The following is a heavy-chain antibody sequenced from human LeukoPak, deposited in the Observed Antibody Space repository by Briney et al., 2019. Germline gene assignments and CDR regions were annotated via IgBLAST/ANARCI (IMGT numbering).Heavy chain of an antibody. CDR3: AKDGSSSGGYYFDY. CDR1: GFTFSSYA. CDR2: ISGSGGST. Sequence: GGSLRLSCAASGFTFSSYAMSWVRHAPGKGLEWVSAISGSGGSTYYADSVKGRFTISRDNSKNTLYLQMNSLRAEDTAVYYCAKDGSSSGGYYFDYWGQGTLVTVSS. V-gene: IGHV3-23*01. D-gene: IGHD6-6*01. J-gene: IGHJ4*02.